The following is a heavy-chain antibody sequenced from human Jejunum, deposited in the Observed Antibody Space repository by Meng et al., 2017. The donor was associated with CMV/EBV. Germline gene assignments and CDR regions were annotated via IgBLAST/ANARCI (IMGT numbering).Heavy chain of an antibody. J-gene: IGHJ6*02. D-gene: IGHD2-8*01. CDR3: ARDRYCHTGVCYATPPPYRYGMGV. CDR2: IATGARFGASTT. Sequence: PAAGQGLEWVSYIATGARFGASTTSYAASVKGRFTISRDDARNSLYLQMYSLRAEDTAIYYCARDRYCHTGVCYATPPPYRYGMGVWGQGTTVTVSS. V-gene: IGHV3-48*03.